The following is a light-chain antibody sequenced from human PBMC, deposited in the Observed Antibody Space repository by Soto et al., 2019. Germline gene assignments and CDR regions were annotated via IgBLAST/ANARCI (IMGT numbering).Light chain of an antibody. CDR3: QQYYSYPCT. Sequence: AIRMTQSPSSFSASTGERVTITCRASQGISSYLAWYQQKPGKAPKLLIYAASTWQSGVPSRFSGSGSGTYFTLTISCLQAEDFATYCCQQYYSYPCTFGQGTKVEIK. J-gene: IGKJ1*01. CDR1: QGISSY. V-gene: IGKV1-8*01. CDR2: AAS.